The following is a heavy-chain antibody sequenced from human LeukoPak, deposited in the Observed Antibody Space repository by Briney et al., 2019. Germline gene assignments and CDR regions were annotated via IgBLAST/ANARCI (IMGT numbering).Heavy chain of an antibody. Sequence: ASVKLSCKASGYTFTSYAMQWVRQAPGQRLEWMGWINAGNGNTKYSQTFQGRVTITRDTSTSTAYREVSSLRSEDTAVYYCARAQTPCPLRYCSGGSCYLEDAFDIWGQGTMVTVSS. D-gene: IGHD2-15*01. CDR3: ARAQTPCPLRYCSGGSCYLEDAFDI. CDR2: INAGNGNT. J-gene: IGHJ3*02. CDR1: GYTFTSYA. V-gene: IGHV1-3*01.